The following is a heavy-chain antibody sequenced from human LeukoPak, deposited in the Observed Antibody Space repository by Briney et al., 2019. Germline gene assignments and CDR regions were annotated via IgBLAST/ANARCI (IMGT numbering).Heavy chain of an antibody. Sequence: ASVKVSCKTSGYTFTTYSIAWVRQAPGQGLEWMGWIIGYNGDTKYAQNFQGRVTMTTDTSTSTAYMELRSLRSDDTAVYYCARIYYDYIWGTYRYHYFDYWGQGTLVTVSS. V-gene: IGHV1-18*01. CDR2: IIGYNGDT. J-gene: IGHJ4*02. CDR1: GYTFTTYS. D-gene: IGHD3-16*02. CDR3: ARIYYDYIWGTYRYHYFDY.